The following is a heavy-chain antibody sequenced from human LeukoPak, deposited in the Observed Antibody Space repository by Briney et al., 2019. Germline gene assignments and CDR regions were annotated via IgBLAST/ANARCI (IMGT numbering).Heavy chain of an antibody. D-gene: IGHD3-9*01. CDR3: ARVSRYFDWLPLPSDYFDY. V-gene: IGHV1-18*01. Sequence: ASVKVSCKASGYTFTSYGISWVRQAPGQGLEWMGWISAYNGNTNYAQKLQGRVTMTTDTSTSTAYMELRSLRSDDTAVYYCARVSRYFDWLPLPSDYFDYWGQGTLVTVSS. J-gene: IGHJ4*01. CDR1: GYTFTSYG. CDR2: ISAYNGNT.